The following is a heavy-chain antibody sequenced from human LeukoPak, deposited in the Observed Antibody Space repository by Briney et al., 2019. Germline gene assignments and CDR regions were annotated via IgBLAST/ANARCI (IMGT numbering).Heavy chain of an antibody. V-gene: IGHV4-39*07. CDR1: GDSISSRSYY. J-gene: IGHJ6*03. CDR2: IYYSGST. D-gene: IGHD2-2*01. CDR3: ARDRRPPSYCSSTSCYAGSNYYYYYMDV. Sequence: SETLSLTCTVSGDSISSRSYYWGWIRQPPGKGLEWIGSIYYSGSTYYNPSLKSRVTISVNTSKNQFSLKLSSVTAADTAVYYCARDRRPPSYCSSTSCYAGSNYYYYYMDVWGKGTTVTVSS.